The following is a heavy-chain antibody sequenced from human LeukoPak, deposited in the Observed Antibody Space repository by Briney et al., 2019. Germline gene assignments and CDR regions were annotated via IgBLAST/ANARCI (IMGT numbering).Heavy chain of an antibody. D-gene: IGHD3-22*01. CDR3: AGFTYYYESSLRYYDAFDI. Sequence: PGGSLRLSCAASGFTFSSYWMSWVRQAPGKGLERVANIKQDGSEKYYVDSVKGRFTISRDNAKNSLYLQMNSLRAEDTAVYYCAGFTYYYESSLRYYDAFDIWGQGTMVTVSS. V-gene: IGHV3-7*01. CDR2: IKQDGSEK. CDR1: GFTFSSYW. J-gene: IGHJ3*02.